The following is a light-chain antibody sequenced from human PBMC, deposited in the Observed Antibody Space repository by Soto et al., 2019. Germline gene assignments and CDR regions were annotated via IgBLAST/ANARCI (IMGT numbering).Light chain of an antibody. CDR2: DVS. Sequence: QSALTQPASVSGSPGQSITISCTGTSRDVGGYRYVSWYQQHPGKAPKLMIYDVSKRPSGVSNRFSGSKSGNTASLTISGLQAEDEADYYCSSYTSSSTLGVFGTGTKVTVL. CDR1: SRDVGGYRY. J-gene: IGLJ1*01. V-gene: IGLV2-14*01. CDR3: SSYTSSSTLGV.